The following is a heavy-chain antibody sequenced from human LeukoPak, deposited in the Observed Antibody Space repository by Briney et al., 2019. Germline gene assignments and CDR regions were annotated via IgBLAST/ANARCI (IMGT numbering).Heavy chain of an antibody. CDR3: ARVGGDYGFQGALDI. CDR1: GFTFSSYG. D-gene: IGHD4-17*01. CDR2: IRYDGSNK. Sequence: GRSLRLSCAASGFTFSSYGMHWVRQAPGKGLEWVAFIRYDGSNKYYADSVKGRFTISRDNAKNSLYLQMNSLRAEDTAVYYCARVGGDYGFQGALDIWGQGTMVTVSS. J-gene: IGHJ3*02. V-gene: IGHV3-30*02.